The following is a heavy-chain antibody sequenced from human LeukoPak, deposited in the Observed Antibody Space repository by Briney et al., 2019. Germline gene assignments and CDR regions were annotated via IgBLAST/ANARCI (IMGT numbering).Heavy chain of an antibody. Sequence: GGSLRLPCAASGFTFSSYAMSWVRQAPGKGVEGGSAISGSGGSTYYADSVKGRFTISRDNDKNTLYLQMNSLRAEDTAVYYCAKVGFDWLSIERFDYCGQGTLVTVSS. J-gene: IGHJ4*02. D-gene: IGHD3-9*01. CDR3: AKVGFDWLSIERFDY. CDR2: ISGSGGST. V-gene: IGHV3-23*01. CDR1: GFTFSSYA.